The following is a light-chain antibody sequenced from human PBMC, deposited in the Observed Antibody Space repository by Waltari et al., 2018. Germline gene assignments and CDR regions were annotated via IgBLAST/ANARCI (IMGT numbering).Light chain of an antibody. CDR1: QGVSSGS. CDR3: QQYGSSPVYT. CDR2: ATS. J-gene: IGKJ2*01. V-gene: IGKV3-20*01. Sequence: EIVLTQSPGTLSLSPGERATLSCRASQGVSSGSLALYQQKPGQAPRLLIYATSTRATGIPDRFSGSGSGTDFTLTISRLEPEDFAVYYCQQYGSSPVYTFGQGTKLEIK.